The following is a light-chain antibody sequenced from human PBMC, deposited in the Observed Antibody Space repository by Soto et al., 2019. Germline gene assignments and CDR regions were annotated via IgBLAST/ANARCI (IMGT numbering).Light chain of an antibody. Sequence: DVHMTQSPSSLSASVGERVTITCRASQDINSYLAWYQQKPGNAPKSLIYAASSLQTGVPSRFSGSESGTDFTLTISTLQPEDSATYYCQQYNIYPLTFGGGTKVEIK. CDR2: AAS. CDR3: QQYNIYPLT. J-gene: IGKJ4*01. CDR1: QDINSY. V-gene: IGKV1D-16*01.